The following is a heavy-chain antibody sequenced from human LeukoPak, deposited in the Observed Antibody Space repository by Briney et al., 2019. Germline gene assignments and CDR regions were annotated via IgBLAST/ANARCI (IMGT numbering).Heavy chain of an antibody. V-gene: IGHV3-48*01. D-gene: IGHD2-2*01. CDR3: ARESLQAAMADY. Sequence: GGALILSCAASGFTLSSYSMSWLRQAPGKGLEWVSYISSSSSTIYYAASVKGRFTISRDNAKNSLYLQMNSLRAEDTAVYYCARESLQAAMADYWGQGTLVTVSS. J-gene: IGHJ4*02. CDR1: GFTLSSYS. CDR2: ISSSSSTI.